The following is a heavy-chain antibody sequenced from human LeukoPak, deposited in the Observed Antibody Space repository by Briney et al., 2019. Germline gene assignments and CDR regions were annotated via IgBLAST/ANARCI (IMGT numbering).Heavy chain of an antibody. V-gene: IGHV3-23*01. CDR1: GFTFSSYA. CDR3: VKANEGFHQNFDY. J-gene: IGHJ4*02. D-gene: IGHD2/OR15-2a*01. Sequence: GSLRLSCAASGFTFSSYAMSWVRQAPGKGLEWVSAISGSGGSTYYADSVKGRFTISRDNSKNTLYLQMNSLRAEDTAVYYCVKANEGFHQNFDYWGQGILVTVSS. CDR2: ISGSGGST.